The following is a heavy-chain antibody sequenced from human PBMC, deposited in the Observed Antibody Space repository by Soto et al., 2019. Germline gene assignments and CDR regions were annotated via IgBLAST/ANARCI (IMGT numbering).Heavy chain of an antibody. Sequence: EVQLLESGGGLVQPGGSLRLSCAASGFTFSSYAMSWVRQAPGKGLEWVSAISGSGGSTYYADSVKGRFTISRDNSKNTLYLQMNSLRAEDTAVYYCAKVGNVHSSGWYLVDYWGQGTLVTVSS. CDR3: AKVGNVHSSGWYLVDY. D-gene: IGHD6-19*01. CDR2: ISGSGGST. J-gene: IGHJ4*02. CDR1: GFTFSSYA. V-gene: IGHV3-23*01.